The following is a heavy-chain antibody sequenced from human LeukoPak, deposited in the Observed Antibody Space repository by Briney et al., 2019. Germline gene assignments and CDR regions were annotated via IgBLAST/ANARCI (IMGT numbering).Heavy chain of an antibody. J-gene: IGHJ4*02. CDR2: ISSSGSPI. V-gene: IGHV3-48*01. CDR1: GFTFSTYG. CDR3: ARGVFDC. Sequence: GGSLRLSCAASGFTFSTYGMNWVRQAPGKGLEWVSHISSSGSPIYYADSVKGRFTISRDNAKNSLYLQMNSLRAEDTAMYYCARGVFDCWGQGSLVTVSS.